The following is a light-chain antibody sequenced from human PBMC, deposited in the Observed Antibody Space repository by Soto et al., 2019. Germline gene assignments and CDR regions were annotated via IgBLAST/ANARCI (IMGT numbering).Light chain of an antibody. CDR2: SND. CDR3: AAWDDSLNGRV. Sequence: QPVLTQPPSASGTPGQRVIISCSGSSSNIGSNTVNWYQQLPGTAPKLLIYSNDQRPSGVPDRFSGSKSGTSASLAISGLQSEDEADYYCAAWDDSLNGRVFGGGTKVTVL. J-gene: IGLJ3*02. CDR1: SSNIGSNT. V-gene: IGLV1-44*01.